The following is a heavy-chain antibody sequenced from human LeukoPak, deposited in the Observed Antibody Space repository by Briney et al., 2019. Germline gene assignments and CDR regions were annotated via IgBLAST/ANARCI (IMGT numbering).Heavy chain of an antibody. D-gene: IGHD2-2*01. J-gene: IGHJ6*03. CDR1: DNSFTNYW. CDR3: ARTAIVVVPASIVPYYYMDV. V-gene: IGHV5-51*01. Sequence: GASMMISCTACDNSFTNYWNGGVRHMARKRLEWMGIDYPGDSATRYSPSFQGQVIISADKSISTAYLQWSRLKAAATAMSYCARTAIVVVPASIVPYYYMDVWGKGTTVTV. CDR2: DYPGDSAT.